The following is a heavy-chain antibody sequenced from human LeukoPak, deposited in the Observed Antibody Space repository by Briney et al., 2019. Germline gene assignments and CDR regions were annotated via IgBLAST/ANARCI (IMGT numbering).Heavy chain of an antibody. J-gene: IGHJ4*02. D-gene: IGHD2-21*02. V-gene: IGHV4-34*01. CDR3: ARVPATAILESYFDY. CDR1: GGSFSGYY. Sequence: KPSETLSLTCAVYGGSFSGYYWSWIRQPPGKGLEWIGEINHSGSTNYNPSLKSRVTISVDTSKNQFSLKLSSVTAADTAVYYCARVPATAILESYFDYWGQGTLVTVSS. CDR2: INHSGST.